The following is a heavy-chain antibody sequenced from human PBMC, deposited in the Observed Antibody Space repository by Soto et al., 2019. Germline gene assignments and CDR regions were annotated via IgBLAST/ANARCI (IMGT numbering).Heavy chain of an antibody. CDR3: ARLQYSSSWPYYYYGMDV. Sequence: SETLSLTCTVSGAAVSSGYWSWIRQPPGKGLEWIGFMYFGGSFNYNPSLTSRVTISVDTSKNQFSLKLSSVTAADTAVYYCARLQYSSSWPYYYYGMDVWGQGTTVTVSS. D-gene: IGHD6-13*01. V-gene: IGHV4-59*08. J-gene: IGHJ6*02. CDR1: GAAVSSGY. CDR2: MYFGGSF.